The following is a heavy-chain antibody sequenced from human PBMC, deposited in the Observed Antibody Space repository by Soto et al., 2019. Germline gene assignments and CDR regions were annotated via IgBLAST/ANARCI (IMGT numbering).Heavy chain of an antibody. CDR2: IKSKTDGGTT. V-gene: IGHV3-15*01. CDR1: GFIFSRAW. D-gene: IGHD3-3*01. CDR3: TTDRFSVSPD. J-gene: IGHJ4*02. Sequence: GGSLRLSCAASGFIFSRAWMNWVRQAPGKGLEWVGRIKSKTDGGTTDYAAPVKGRFTISRDDSKTTLYLQMNSLESEDTAVYYCTTDRFSVSPDWGLGTLVTVSS.